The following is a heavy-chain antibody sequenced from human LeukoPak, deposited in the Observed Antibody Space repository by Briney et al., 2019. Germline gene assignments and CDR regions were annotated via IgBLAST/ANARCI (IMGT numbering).Heavy chain of an antibody. J-gene: IGHJ5*02. CDR2: IDPADSYT. CDR3: ARLQYSGGDISGFDP. Sequence: GESLKISCKGSGYSFTTYWINWVRQMPGKGLEWMGRIDPADSYTNYSPSFQGHVTISADKSISTAYLQWSSLKASDSALYYCARLQYSGGDISGFDPWGQGTLVTVSS. V-gene: IGHV5-10-1*01. CDR1: GYSFTTYW. D-gene: IGHD2-21*02.